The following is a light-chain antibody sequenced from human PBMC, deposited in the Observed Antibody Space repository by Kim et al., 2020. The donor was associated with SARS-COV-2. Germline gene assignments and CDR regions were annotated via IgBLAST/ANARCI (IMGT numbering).Light chain of an antibody. CDR1: QSVSSSY. V-gene: IGKV3-20*01. CDR3: QQYGSSRT. Sequence: EIVLTQSPGTLSLSPGERATLSYRASQSVSSSYLAWYQQKPGQAPRLLIYGASSRATGIPDRFSGSGSGTDFTLTISRLEPEDFAVYYCQQYGSSRTFGQGTKLEI. CDR2: GAS. J-gene: IGKJ2*01.